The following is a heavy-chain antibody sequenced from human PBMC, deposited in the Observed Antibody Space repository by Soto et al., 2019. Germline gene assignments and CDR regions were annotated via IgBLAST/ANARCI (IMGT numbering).Heavy chain of an antibody. Sequence: QVQLVQSGAEVKKPGASVKVSCKASGYTLTTFFMYWVRQAPGQGLEWIGVINPGYPADRSTTYGQKLQVSVTMTINTATSTVCMELCRLRSEDTAVNYCAREAIVAGATSGMDVWGQGTTVTVSS. D-gene: IGHD1-26*01. CDR2: INPGYPADRST. J-gene: IGHJ6*02. CDR1: GYTLTTFF. V-gene: IGHV1-46*04. CDR3: AREAIVAGATSGMDV.